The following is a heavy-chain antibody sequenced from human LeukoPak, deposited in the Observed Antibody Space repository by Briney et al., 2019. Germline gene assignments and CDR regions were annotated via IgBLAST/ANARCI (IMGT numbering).Heavy chain of an antibody. CDR1: GFTFSNYE. CDR3: ATVGGPMVRGAIIPQVFDH. CDR2: ISGSDTT. V-gene: IGHV3-48*03. D-gene: IGHD3-10*01. J-gene: IGHJ4*02. Sequence: GGSLRLSCAASGFTFSNYEMNWVRQAPGKGLEWVSYISGSDTTYYADSVKGRFTVSRDNAKNSLYLQMNSLRAEDTAVYYCATVGGPMVRGAIIPQVFDHWGQGTLVTVSS.